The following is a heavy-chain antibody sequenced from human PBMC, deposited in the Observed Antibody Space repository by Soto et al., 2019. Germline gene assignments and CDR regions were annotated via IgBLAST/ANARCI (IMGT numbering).Heavy chain of an antibody. CDR2: ITDGGTA. V-gene: IGHV3-15*01. CDR1: GFTFNNAW. Sequence: GGSLRLSCAASGFTFNNAWMSWVRRAPGKGLEWVGRITDGGTADYGAPVKGRFTMSRDESTTTLYLQMNNLNTEDTAVYYCASAACSRTSCDSRTALDVWGQGTTVTVSS. J-gene: IGHJ6*02. CDR3: ASAACSRTSCDSRTALDV. D-gene: IGHD2-2*02.